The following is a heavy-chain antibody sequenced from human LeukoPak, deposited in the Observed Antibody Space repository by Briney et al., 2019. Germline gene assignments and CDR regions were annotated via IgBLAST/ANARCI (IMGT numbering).Heavy chain of an antibody. Sequence: ASVKVSCKTSGYTFTNYDINWVRQATGQGLEWMGWMSPNNGNTGYAQKFQGRVTITADESTSTAYMELSSLRSEDTAVYYCARDLFRGGGLGSREIYGESLSPGPWGQGTLVTASS. J-gene: IGHJ5*02. V-gene: IGHV1-8*01. CDR2: MSPNNGNT. D-gene: IGHD3-10*01. CDR3: ARDLFRGGGLGSREIYGESLSPGP. CDR1: GYTFTNYD.